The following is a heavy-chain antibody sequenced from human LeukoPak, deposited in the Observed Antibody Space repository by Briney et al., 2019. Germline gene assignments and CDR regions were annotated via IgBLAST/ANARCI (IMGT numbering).Heavy chain of an antibody. V-gene: IGHV3-48*01. CDR2: MSSSGSVI. D-gene: IGHD6-19*01. Sequence: PGGSLRLSCAASGFTFSDYSMNWVRQAPGEGLEWVSYMSSSGSVIYYADSVKGRFTISRDNTKNSLYLQMNGLRADDTAVYYCTREDSSGWKYWGQGTQVTVSS. J-gene: IGHJ4*02. CDR3: TREDSSGWKY. CDR1: GFTFSDYS.